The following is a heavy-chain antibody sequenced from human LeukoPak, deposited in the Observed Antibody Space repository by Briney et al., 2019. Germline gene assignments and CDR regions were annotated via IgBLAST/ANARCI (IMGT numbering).Heavy chain of an antibody. V-gene: IGHV3-23*01. J-gene: IGHJ3*02. CDR3: ARARSSYGYGDAFDI. D-gene: IGHD5-18*01. Sequence: PGGSLRLSCAASGFTFSSYAMSWVRQAPGKGLDWVSAVSGSGGTTFYADSVKGRFTISRDNSKNTLYLQMNSLRAEDTAVYYCARARSSYGYGDAFDIWGQGTMVAVSS. CDR2: VSGSGGTT. CDR1: GFTFSSYA.